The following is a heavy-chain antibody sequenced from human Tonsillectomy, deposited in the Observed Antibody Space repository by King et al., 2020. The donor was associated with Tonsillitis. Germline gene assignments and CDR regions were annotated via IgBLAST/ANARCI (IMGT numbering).Heavy chain of an antibody. CDR1: GFTFSDYY. CDR3: ATVASNSGPFDY. CDR2: ISSSSIYT. J-gene: IGHJ4*02. V-gene: IGHV3-11*05. D-gene: IGHD2/OR15-2a*01. Sequence: VQLVESGGGLVRPGGSLRLSCAASGFTFSDYYMTWIRQAPGKGLEWVSYISSSSIYTKYGDSVKSRFTISRDNAKNSLYLQMNSLRAEDTAVYYCATVASNSGPFDYWGQGTLVTVSS.